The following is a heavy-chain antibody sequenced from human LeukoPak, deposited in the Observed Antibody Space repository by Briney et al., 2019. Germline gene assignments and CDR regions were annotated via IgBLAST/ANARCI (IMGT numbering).Heavy chain of an antibody. CDR3: VRGGSWFDP. CDR1: GGSINPHY. D-gene: IGHD3-16*01. CDR2: IYYSGST. J-gene: IGHJ5*02. Sequence: SETLSLTCTVSGGSINPHYWSWIRQPPGKGLEWIGYIYYSGSTNYNPSLKSRVTISVDTSKNQLSLKLSSVTAADTAVYYCVRGGSWFDPWGQGTLVTVSS. V-gene: IGHV4-59*11.